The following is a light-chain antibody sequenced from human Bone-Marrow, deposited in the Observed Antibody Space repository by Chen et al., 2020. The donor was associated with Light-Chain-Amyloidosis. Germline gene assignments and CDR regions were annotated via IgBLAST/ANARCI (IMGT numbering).Light chain of an antibody. CDR2: DDS. CDR3: QVWDRSSDRPV. V-gene: IGLV3-21*02. CDR1: NIGSTS. Sequence: SYVLTQPSSVSVAPGQTATIACGGNNIGSTSVHWYQQTPGQAPLLVGYDDSDRPSGIPERWSGASSGNTATLTISRVEAGDEADYYCQVWDRSSDRPVFGGGTKLTVL. J-gene: IGLJ3*02.